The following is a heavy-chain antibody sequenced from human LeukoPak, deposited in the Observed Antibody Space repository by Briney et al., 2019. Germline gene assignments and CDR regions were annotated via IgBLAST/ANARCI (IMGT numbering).Heavy chain of an antibody. CDR1: GYTFTGYY. Sequence: SVKVSCKASGYTFTGYYMHWVRQAPGQGLEWMGGIIPIFGTANYAQKFQGRVTITTDESTSTAYMELSSLSSEDTAVYYCARGGWYCSSINCLVYYFDYWGQGTLVTVSS. CDR3: ARGGWYCSSINCLVYYFDY. D-gene: IGHD2-2*01. CDR2: IIPIFGTA. V-gene: IGHV1-69*05. J-gene: IGHJ4*02.